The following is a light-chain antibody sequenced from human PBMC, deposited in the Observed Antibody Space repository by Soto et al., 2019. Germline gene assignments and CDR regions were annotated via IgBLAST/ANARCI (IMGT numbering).Light chain of an antibody. Sequence: DIQLTQSPSFLSASVGDRVTITCRASQDIRSYLAWYQQKAGVAPKLLIYAASTLQSGVPSRFSGSGSVTEFTLTISSLQPEDFATYYCQQLDSYPITFGQGTRLEIK. CDR1: QDIRSY. V-gene: IGKV1-9*01. J-gene: IGKJ5*01. CDR3: QQLDSYPIT. CDR2: AAS.